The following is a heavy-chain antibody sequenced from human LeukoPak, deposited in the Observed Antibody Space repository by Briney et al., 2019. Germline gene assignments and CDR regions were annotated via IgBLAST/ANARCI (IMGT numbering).Heavy chain of an antibody. CDR3: ARANFWTTVVT. J-gene: IGHJ5*02. V-gene: IGHV1-2*02. D-gene: IGHD4-23*01. CDR2: INPNSGGK. Sequence: GASVKVSCKASGYTFSDYYMHCVRQAPGQGLEWMGWINPNSGGKNYAQKFQGRVTMTRDTSISTAYMELSRLRSDDTAVYYCARANFWTTVVTWGQGTLVTVSS. CDR1: GYTFSDYY.